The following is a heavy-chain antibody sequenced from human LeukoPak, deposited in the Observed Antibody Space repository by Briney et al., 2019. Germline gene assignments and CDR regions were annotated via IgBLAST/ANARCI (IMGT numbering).Heavy chain of an antibody. CDR3: AREKAAMVTRLIDY. CDR1: GYTFTGYY. V-gene: IGHV1-2*06. J-gene: IGHJ4*02. Sequence: GASVKVSCKASGYTFTGYYMHWVRQAPGQGLEWMGRINPNSGGTNYAQKFQGRVTMTRDTSISTAYMELSRLRSDDTAVYYCAREKAAMVTRLIDYWGQGTLVTVSS. CDR2: INPNSGGT. D-gene: IGHD5-18*01.